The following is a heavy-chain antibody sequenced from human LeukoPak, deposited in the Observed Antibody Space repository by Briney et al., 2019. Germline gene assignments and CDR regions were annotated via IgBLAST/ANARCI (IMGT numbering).Heavy chain of an antibody. CDR1: GGSFSGYY. Sequence: PSETLSLTCAVYGGSFSGYYWSWIRQPPGKGLEWIGEINHSGSTNYNPSLKSRVTISVDTSKNQFSLKLSSVTAADTAVYYCARDGQQLGYYYGMDVWGQGTTVTVSS. V-gene: IGHV4-34*01. D-gene: IGHD6-13*01. CDR3: ARDGQQLGYYYGMDV. CDR2: INHSGST. J-gene: IGHJ6*02.